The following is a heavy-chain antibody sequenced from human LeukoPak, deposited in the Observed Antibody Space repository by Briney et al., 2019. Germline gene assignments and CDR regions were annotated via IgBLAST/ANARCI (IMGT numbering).Heavy chain of an antibody. CDR3: ARETTAVAIYYFDY. Sequence: GGSLRLSCAASGFTLSTYNMKWVRQAPRKGLEWVSSISTSSSYIYYADSVKGRFTISRDNAKNSLYLRMNSLRAEDTAVYYCARETTAVAIYYFDYWGQGTLVTVSS. J-gene: IGHJ4*02. CDR1: GFTLSTYN. D-gene: IGHD6-19*01. CDR2: ISTSSSYI. V-gene: IGHV3-21*01.